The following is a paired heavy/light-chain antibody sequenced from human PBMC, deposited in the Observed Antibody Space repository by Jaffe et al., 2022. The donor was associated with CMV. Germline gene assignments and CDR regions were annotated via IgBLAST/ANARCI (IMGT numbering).Light chain of an antibody. J-gene: IGKJ2*01. V-gene: IGKV1-5*03. Sequence: DIQMTQSPSTLSASVGDRVTITCRASQSISTWLAWYQQKPGKAPKLLIYKASSLESGVPSRFSGSGSGTEFTLTISSLQPDDFATYYCQLYNSYSNTFGQGTKLEIK. CDR1: QSISTW. CDR2: KAS. CDR3: QLYNSYSNT.
Heavy chain of an antibody. CDR2: ISGYNGNT. Sequence: QVQLVQSGAEVKKPGASVKVSCKASGHTFTSYGISWVRQAPGQGLEWMGWISGYNGNTNYAQTLQGRVTMSTDTSTSTAYMELRSLRSDDTAVYYCARGDLTGSYTALVDWGQGTLVTVSS. CDR1: GHTFTSYG. CDR3: ARGDLTGSYTALVD. D-gene: IGHD3-9*01. J-gene: IGHJ4*02. V-gene: IGHV1-18*01.